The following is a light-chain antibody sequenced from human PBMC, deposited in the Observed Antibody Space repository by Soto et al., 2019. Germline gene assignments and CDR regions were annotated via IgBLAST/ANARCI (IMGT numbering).Light chain of an antibody. CDR1: QSVSNDY. Sequence: EILLTQSPGTLSLSPGERATLSCRASQSVSNDYLDWYQQKPGQAPSLLIYGASRRATGIPDRFSGSGSGTDFTLTISRLEPEDFAVYYCQQYGTTPRTFGQGTKVEIK. J-gene: IGKJ1*01. V-gene: IGKV3-20*01. CDR2: GAS. CDR3: QQYGTTPRT.